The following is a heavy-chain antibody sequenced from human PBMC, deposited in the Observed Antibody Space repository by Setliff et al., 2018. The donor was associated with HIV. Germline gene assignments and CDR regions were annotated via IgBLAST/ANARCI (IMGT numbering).Heavy chain of an antibody. D-gene: IGHD1-26*01. CDR1: GGTFNTYA. V-gene: IGHV1-69*13. CDR3: ATPLVGTRIAFDI. J-gene: IGHJ3*02. Sequence: SVKVSCKASGGTFNTYAMNWVRQAPGQGLEWMGHIIPIFNIANYAQKFQDRITITADESTSTAYMELSSLRSEDTAMYYCATPLVGTRIAFDIWGQGTMVTVSS. CDR2: IIPIFNIA.